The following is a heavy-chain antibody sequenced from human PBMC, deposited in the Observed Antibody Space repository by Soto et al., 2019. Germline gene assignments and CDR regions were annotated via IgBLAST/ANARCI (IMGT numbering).Heavy chain of an antibody. J-gene: IGHJ5*02. CDR2: IYSGGTI. Sequence: GGSLRLSCAASGFTVSSNYMSWVRQAPGKGLEWVLVIYSGGTIYYADSVKGRFIISRDNSKNTVYLQMNSLRVEDTAVYYCARGYCGSSSSCYVAWLDPWGQGTLVTVSS. V-gene: IGHV3-66*01. CDR1: GFTVSSNY. D-gene: IGHD2-2*01. CDR3: ARGYCGSSSSCYVAWLDP.